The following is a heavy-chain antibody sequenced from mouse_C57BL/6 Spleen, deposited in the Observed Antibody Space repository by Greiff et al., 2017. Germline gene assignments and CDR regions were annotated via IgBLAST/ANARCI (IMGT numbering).Heavy chain of an antibody. J-gene: IGHJ2*01. V-gene: IGHV1-69*01. CDR1: GYTFTSYW. D-gene: IGHD1-1*01. Sequence: QVQLKQPGAELVMPGASVKLSCKASGYTFTSYWMHWVKQRPGQGLEWIGEIDPSDSYTNYNQKFKGKSTLTVDKSSSTAYMQLSSLTSEDSAVYYCARREDYYGSRSFDYWGQGTTLTVSS. CDR2: IDPSDSYT. CDR3: ARREDYYGSRSFDY.